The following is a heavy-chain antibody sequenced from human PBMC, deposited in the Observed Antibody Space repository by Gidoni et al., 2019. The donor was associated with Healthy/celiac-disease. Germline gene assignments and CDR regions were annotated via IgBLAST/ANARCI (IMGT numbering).Heavy chain of an antibody. CDR1: VYTFTSYY. D-gene: IGHD3-22*01. V-gene: IGHV1-46*01. Sequence: QVQLVQSVAEVKKPGASAKVSCKASVYTFTSYYMHWVRQAPGQGIEWMGIIKPSGSRKSYAQKFQGRVTMTRDTSTSTVDMELSSLRSEDTAVYYWAREDYYDSSGSRLGYWGQGTLVTVSS. CDR2: IKPSGSRK. J-gene: IGHJ4*02. CDR3: AREDYYDSSGSRLGY.